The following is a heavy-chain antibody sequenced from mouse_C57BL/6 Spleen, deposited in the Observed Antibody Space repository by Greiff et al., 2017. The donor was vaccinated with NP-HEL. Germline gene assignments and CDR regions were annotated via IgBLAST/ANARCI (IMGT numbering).Heavy chain of an antibody. CDR1: GFSLTSYA. D-gene: IGHD1-1*01. CDR2: IWTGGGT. J-gene: IGHJ1*03. V-gene: IGHV2-9-1*01. CDR3: ARLYYDGSSAWYFDV. Sequence: VMLVESGPGLVAPSQSLSITCTVSGFSLTSYAISWVRQPPGKGLEWLGGIWTGGGTNYNSALKSSLSISKDNSKSQVFLKMNRLHTDDTARYYGARLYYDGSSAWYFDVWGTGTTVTVAS.